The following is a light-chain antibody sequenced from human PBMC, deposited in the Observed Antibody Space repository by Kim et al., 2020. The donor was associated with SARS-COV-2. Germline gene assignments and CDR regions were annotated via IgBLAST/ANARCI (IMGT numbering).Light chain of an antibody. V-gene: IGKV3-20*01. CDR1: QTVIGNF. J-gene: IGKJ1*01. CDR2: GAS. CDR3: QQYSSSPQT. Sequence: SPGERGSLSGRASQTVIGNFLAWFQQKPGQAPRLLIYGASSRATGSPDRFSGSGSGTEFTRTISRLEPEDFGVYYCQQYSSSPQTFGRGTKVDIK.